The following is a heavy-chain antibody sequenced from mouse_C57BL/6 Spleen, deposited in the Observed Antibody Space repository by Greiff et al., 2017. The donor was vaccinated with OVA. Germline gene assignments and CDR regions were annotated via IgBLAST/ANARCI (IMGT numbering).Heavy chain of an antibody. Sequence: VQLQQSGAELVKPGASVKMSCKASGYTFTSYWITWVKQRPGQGLEWIGDIYPGSGSTNYNEKFKSKATLTVDTSSSTAYMQLSSLTSEDSAVYYCARGGYYIRDYYAVDYWGQGTSVTVSS. D-gene: IGHD2-3*01. CDR3: ARGGYYIRDYYAVDY. CDR1: GYTFTSYW. CDR2: IYPGSGST. V-gene: IGHV1-55*01. J-gene: IGHJ4*01.